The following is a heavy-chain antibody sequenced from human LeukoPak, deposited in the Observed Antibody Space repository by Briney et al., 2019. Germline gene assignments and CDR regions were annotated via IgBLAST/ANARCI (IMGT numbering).Heavy chain of an antibody. Sequence: SQTLSLTCTVSGGSISSGDYYWSWIRQHPGKGLEWIGHIYYSGTTYYNPSLKSRVSISVDTSKNRFSLRLSSVTAADTAVYYCARYGGNAHDYWGQGTLVTVSS. CDR2: IYYSGTT. J-gene: IGHJ4*02. V-gene: IGHV4-31*03. CDR1: GGSISSGDYY. CDR3: ARYGGNAHDY. D-gene: IGHD4-23*01.